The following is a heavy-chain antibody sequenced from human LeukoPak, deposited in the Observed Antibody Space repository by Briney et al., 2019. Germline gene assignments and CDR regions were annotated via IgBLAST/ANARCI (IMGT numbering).Heavy chain of an antibody. CDR3: ARLGGSYYTY. J-gene: IGHJ4*02. D-gene: IGHD1-26*01. CDR1: GFAFSSYW. Sequence: GGSLRLSCVASGFAFSSYWMSWVRQAPGKGLEWVANIKQDGGEKYYVDSVKGRFTISRDNAKNSLFLQMDSLRVEDTAVYYCARLGGSYYTYWGQGTLVTVSS. CDR2: IKQDGGEK. V-gene: IGHV3-7*01.